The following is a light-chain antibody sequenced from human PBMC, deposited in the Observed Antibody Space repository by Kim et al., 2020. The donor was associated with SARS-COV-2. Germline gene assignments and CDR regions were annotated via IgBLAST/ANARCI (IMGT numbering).Light chain of an antibody. CDR3: QQSAHWTT. Sequence: SWSPGKRTTLSSRASQAIYNYLAWYQHKPGQAPRLLIYDASNRATGIPARCSGTGSGTDFTITISSLEPEDFAVYYCQQSAHWTTFGGGTKVDIK. CDR1: QAIYNY. V-gene: IGKV3-11*01. CDR2: DAS. J-gene: IGKJ4*01.